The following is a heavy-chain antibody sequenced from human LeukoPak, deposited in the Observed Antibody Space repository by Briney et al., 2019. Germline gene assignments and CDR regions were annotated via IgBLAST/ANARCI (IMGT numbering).Heavy chain of an antibody. CDR3: ARDLRVGPTVFDY. CDR2: INPNSGGT. Sequence: ASVKVSCKASGYTFTDYFMHWVRQAPGQGLEWMRWINPNSGGTNYAHKFQGRVTMTRDTSISTAYMELSRLRSDDTAVYYCARDLRVGPTVFDYWGQGTLVTVSS. CDR1: GYTFTDYF. V-gene: IGHV1-2*02. J-gene: IGHJ4*02. D-gene: IGHD1-26*01.